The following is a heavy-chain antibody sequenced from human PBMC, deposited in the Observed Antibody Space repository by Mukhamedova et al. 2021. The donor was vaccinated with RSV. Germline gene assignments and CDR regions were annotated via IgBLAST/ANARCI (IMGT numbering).Heavy chain of an antibody. CDR3: ARDVGGFDI. CDR2: GSEK. J-gene: IGHJ3*02. V-gene: IGHV3-7*01. Sequence: GSEKYYVDSVKGRFTISRDNAKNSLYLQMNSLRAEDTAVYYCARDVGGFDIWGQGTMVTVSS. D-gene: IGHD3-16*01.